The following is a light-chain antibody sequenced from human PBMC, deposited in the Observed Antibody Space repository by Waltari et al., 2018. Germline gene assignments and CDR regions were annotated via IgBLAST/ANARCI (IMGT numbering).Light chain of an antibody. CDR1: QTIRTTY. Sequence: EIVLTQSPGTLSLSPGDGATLSCRTSQTIRTTYLAWYQQKPGQAPTLLIYGTFSRATGIPDRFTGSGSGTDFSLTISSLEPEDFATYYCQQYDISPLTFGGGTKVEI. CDR2: GTF. CDR3: QQYDISPLT. J-gene: IGKJ4*01. V-gene: IGKV3-20*01.